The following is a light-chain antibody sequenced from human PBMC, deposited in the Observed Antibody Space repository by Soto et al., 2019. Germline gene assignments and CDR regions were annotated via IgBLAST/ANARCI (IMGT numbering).Light chain of an antibody. J-gene: IGKJ5*01. CDR2: DAS. CDR3: QQRSNWPPIT. CDR1: QSISRS. V-gene: IGKV3-11*01. Sequence: PGEGATLSCRASQSISRSLAWYQQKPGQAPRLLIYDASNRATGIPARFSGSGSGTDFTLTISSLEPEDFAVYYCQQRSNWPPITFGQGTRLEIK.